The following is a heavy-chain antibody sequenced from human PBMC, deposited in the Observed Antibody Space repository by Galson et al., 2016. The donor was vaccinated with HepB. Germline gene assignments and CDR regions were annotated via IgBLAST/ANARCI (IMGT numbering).Heavy chain of an antibody. D-gene: IGHD5-18*01. CDR2: INAGNDNT. V-gene: IGHV1-3*01. CDR3: ARDRYSYCDY. J-gene: IGHJ4*02. Sequence: SVKVSCKASGYTFTNYAMHWVRQAPGQRLEWMGWINAGNDNTKYSQKFQGRLIITTDTSASTAFMELSSPKSEDTALYYCARDRYSYCDYWAREPWSPSPQ. CDR1: GYTFTNYA.